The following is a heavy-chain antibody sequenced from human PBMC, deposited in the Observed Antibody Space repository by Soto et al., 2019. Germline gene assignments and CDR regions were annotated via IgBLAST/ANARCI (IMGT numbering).Heavy chain of an antibody. CDR3: ARGRKELRFLEWLLSYYGMDV. CDR2: INSSGSTI. D-gene: IGHD3-3*01. CDR1: GFTFSSYE. Sequence: PGGSLRLSCAASGFTFSSYEMNWVRQAPGKGLEWVSYINSSGSTIYYADSVKGRSTISRDNAKNSLYLQMNSLRAEDTAVYYCARGRKELRFLEWLLSYYGMDVWGQGTTVTVSS. J-gene: IGHJ6*02. V-gene: IGHV3-48*03.